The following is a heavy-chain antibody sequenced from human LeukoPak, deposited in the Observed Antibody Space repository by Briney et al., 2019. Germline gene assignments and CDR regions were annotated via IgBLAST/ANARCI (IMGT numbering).Heavy chain of an antibody. J-gene: IGHJ4*02. CDR3: ARASYSYDINGWVPFDY. V-gene: IGHV4-4*02. CDR1: GGSISSSNW. Sequence: SETLSLTCAVSGGSISSSNWWSWVRQPPGKGLEWIGEIYHSGSTNYNPSLKSRVTISVDKSKNQFSLKLSSVTAADTAVYYCARASYSYDINGWVPFDYWGQGTLVTVSS. D-gene: IGHD3-22*01. CDR2: IYHSGST.